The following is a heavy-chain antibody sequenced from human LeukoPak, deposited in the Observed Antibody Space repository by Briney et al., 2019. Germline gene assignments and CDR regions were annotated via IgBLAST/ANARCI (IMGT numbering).Heavy chain of an antibody. CDR3: AKDDGGHCSRTSCGDAYDI. V-gene: IGHV3-23*01. CDR1: GFTFNNYA. D-gene: IGHD2-2*01. CDR2: LSGNGGNT. J-gene: IGHJ3*02. Sequence: PGGSLRLSCAASGFTFNNYAMSWVRQAPGKGLEWVSALSGNGGNTYYADSVKGRFTISRDTSNNTLQLQMNSLRAEDTAVYFCAKDDGGHCSRTSCGDAYDIWGQGTMVTVAS.